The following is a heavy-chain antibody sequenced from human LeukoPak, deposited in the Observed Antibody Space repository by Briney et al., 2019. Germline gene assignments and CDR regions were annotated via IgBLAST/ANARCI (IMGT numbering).Heavy chain of an antibody. CDR3: AGLETTYDSGNYFDY. D-gene: IGHD3-10*01. CDR1: GGSISSGSYY. V-gene: IGHV4-39*01. Sequence: SETLSLTCTVSGGSISSGSYYWVWVRQPPGKGLEWIGSINYSGTTFYNPSLKSRVTISVDTSKKQFSLKVSSVTAADTAVYYCAGLETTYDSGNYFDYWGQGTLVTVSS. J-gene: IGHJ4*02. CDR2: INYSGTT.